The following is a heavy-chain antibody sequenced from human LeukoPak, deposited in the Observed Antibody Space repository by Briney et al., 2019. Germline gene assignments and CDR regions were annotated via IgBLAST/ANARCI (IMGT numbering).Heavy chain of an antibody. Sequence: GGSLRLSCAASGFTFNIYTMSWVRQAPGKGLEWVSAIVGNGVTFYTDSVKGRFTISRDNSKNTLYLQMNSLRAEDTAVYYCAKGPMYYYDSSGYYVYYYYGMDVWGQGTTVTVSS. CDR2: IVGNGVT. V-gene: IGHV3-23*01. CDR3: AKGPMYYYDSSGYYVYYYYGMDV. J-gene: IGHJ6*02. D-gene: IGHD3-22*01. CDR1: GFTFNIYT.